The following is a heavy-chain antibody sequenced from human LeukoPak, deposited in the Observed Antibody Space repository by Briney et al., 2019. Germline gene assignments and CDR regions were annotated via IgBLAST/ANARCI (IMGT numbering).Heavy chain of an antibody. CDR1: GFPFNGYY. CDR2: INPTSGDA. Sequence: ASVKVSCKASGFPFNGYYMHWVRQAPGQGLEWMGWINPTSGDANYAQKFQGRVTMTRDTSISTAYMELRRLRSDDTAVYHCAREGDSSADAFDIWGQGTMVTVSS. J-gene: IGHJ3*02. V-gene: IGHV1-2*02. D-gene: IGHD3-22*01. CDR3: AREGDSSADAFDI.